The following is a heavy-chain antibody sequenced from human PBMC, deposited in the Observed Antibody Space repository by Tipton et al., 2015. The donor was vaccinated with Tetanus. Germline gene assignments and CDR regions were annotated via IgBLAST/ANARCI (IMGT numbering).Heavy chain of an antibody. J-gene: IGHJ4*02. CDR1: GASINAGGYL. CDR3: ARGLPREPFYLDY. Sequence: TLSLTCTVSGASINAGGYLWTWARQQPGKALEWIGQIYYTAHTTYNPSLDSRVTISVDTAKNQFSLRLSSVTPADAAVYFCARGLPREPFYLDYWGQGKPVTVSS. CDR2: IYYTAHT. D-gene: IGHD1-26*01. V-gene: IGHV4-31*03.